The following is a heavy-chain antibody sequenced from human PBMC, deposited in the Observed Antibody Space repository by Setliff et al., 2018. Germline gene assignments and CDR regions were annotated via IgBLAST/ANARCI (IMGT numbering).Heavy chain of an antibody. V-gene: IGHV4-39*07. D-gene: IGHD3-3*01. CDR3: ARRETYYNFWSGYYAY. J-gene: IGHJ4*02. Sequence: SETLSLTCTVSGGSISSSSYYWGWIRQPPGKGLEWIGSIYYSGSTYYNPSLKSRVTISVDTSKNQFSLKLSSVTAADTAVYFCARRETYYNFWSGYYAYWGQGTLVTV. CDR2: IYYSGST. CDR1: GGSISSSSYY.